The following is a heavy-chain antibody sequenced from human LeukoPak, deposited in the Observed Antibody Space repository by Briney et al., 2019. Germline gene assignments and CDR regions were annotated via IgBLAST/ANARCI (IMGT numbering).Heavy chain of an antibody. CDR2: INHSGST. J-gene: IGHJ4*02. CDR3: ARVEDR. Sequence: PSETLSLTCAVYGGSFSGYYWSWIRQPPGKGLEWIGEINHSGSTSYNPSLKSRVTISVDTSKNQFSLKLSSVTAADTAVYYCARVEDRWGQGTLVTVSS. D-gene: IGHD2-15*01. V-gene: IGHV4-34*01. CDR1: GGSFSGYY.